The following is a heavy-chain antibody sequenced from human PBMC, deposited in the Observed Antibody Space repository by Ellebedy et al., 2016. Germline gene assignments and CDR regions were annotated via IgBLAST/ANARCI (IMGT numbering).Heavy chain of an antibody. V-gene: IGHV4-59*08. CDR1: GGSISSYY. D-gene: IGHD4-17*01. J-gene: IGHJ4*02. CDR2: IYYSGST. CDR3: ARLNDYGDYFDY. Sequence: SETLSLTCTVSGGSISSYYWSWIRQPPGKGLERIGYIYYSGSTNYNPSLKSRVTISLDTSKNQFSLRLASVTPADTAVYFCARLNDYGDYFDYWGQGTLVTVSS.